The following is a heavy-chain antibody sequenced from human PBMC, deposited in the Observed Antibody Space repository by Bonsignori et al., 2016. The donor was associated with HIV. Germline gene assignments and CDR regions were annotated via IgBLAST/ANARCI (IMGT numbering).Heavy chain of an antibody. CDR1: GGSFSDSY. CDR2: IHRSGST. V-gene: IGHV4-34*02. Sequence: QVQLQQWGAGLLKPSETLSLTCAVYGGSFSDSYWSWIHQSPGTGLEWIGEIHRSGSTNYNPSLKSRVTISLDTSKSQFSLKLTSVTAADTAVYYCARNGWFSIDFWGQGALVTVSS. CDR3: ARNGWFSIDF. D-gene: IGHD6-19*01. J-gene: IGHJ4*02.